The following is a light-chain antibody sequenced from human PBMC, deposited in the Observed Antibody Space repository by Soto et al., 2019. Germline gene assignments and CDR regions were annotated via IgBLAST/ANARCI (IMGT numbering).Light chain of an antibody. V-gene: IGKV1-5*01. J-gene: IGKJ2*01. CDR3: QQYNDWPPGYT. CDR1: QTIHSF. Sequence: DIQMTQSPSTLSASVGDRVTITCRASQTIHSFLAWYQQKAGKAPKLLIYDASNLESGVPSRFSGSGSGTEFTLTISSLQSEDFAVYYCQQYNDWPPGYTFGQGTKLEIK. CDR2: DAS.